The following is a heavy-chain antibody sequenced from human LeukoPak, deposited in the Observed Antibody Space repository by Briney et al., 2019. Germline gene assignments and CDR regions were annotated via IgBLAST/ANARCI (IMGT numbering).Heavy chain of an antibody. Sequence: LETLSLTCAVYGGSFSGYYWSWIRQPPGKGLEWIGEINHSGSTNYNPSLKSRVTISVDTSKNQFSLKLSSVTAADTAVYYCARRYSSSGYVSYMDVWGKGTTVTISS. J-gene: IGHJ6*03. D-gene: IGHD5-12*01. CDR1: GGSFSGYY. CDR3: ARRYSSSGYVSYMDV. CDR2: INHSGST. V-gene: IGHV4-34*01.